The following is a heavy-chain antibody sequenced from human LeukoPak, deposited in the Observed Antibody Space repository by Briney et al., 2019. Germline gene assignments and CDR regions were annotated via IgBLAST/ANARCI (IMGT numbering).Heavy chain of an antibody. J-gene: IGHJ6*01. V-gene: IGHV1-69*13. D-gene: IGHD3-3*01. CDR1: GGTFSSYA. CDR3: ARAFDWSGYLMDV. Sequence: SVKVSCKASGGTFSSYAISWVRQAPGQGLEWMGGIIPIFGTANYAQKFQGRVTITADESTSTAYMELSSLRSEDTAVYYCARAFDWSGYLMDVWGKGPRSPSPQ. CDR2: IIPIFGTA.